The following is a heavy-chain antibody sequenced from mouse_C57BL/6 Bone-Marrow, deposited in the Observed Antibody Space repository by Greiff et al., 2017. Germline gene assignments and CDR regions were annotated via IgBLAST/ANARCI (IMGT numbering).Heavy chain of an antibody. V-gene: IGHV1-55*01. J-gene: IGHJ3*01. CDR1: GYTFTGYW. CDR3: ARGDYDYDGFAY. Sequence: VQLQQPGAELVKPGASVKMSCKASGYTFTGYWITWVKQRPGQGLEWIGDIYPGSGSTNYNEKFKSKATLTVDTSSSTAYMQLSSLTSEDSAVYYCARGDYDYDGFAYWGQGTLVTVSA. CDR2: IYPGSGST. D-gene: IGHD2-4*01.